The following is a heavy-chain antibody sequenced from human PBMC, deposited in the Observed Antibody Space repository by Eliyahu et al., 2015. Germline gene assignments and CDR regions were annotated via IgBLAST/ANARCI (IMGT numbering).Heavy chain of an antibody. CDR2: ISGISSTI. J-gene: IGHJ6*03. D-gene: IGHD3-10*01. V-gene: IGHV3-48*02. Sequence: EVQLVESGGGLVQPGGSXRXSCAASGFIXSXYAVXWVRQAPGKGLEWVSYISGISSTIYYADSVKGRFTISRDNAKNSLYLQMNSLRDEDTAVYYCARVYGSGSYYYYYMDVWGKGTTVTVSS. CDR1: GFIXSXYA. CDR3: ARVYGSGSYYYYYMDV.